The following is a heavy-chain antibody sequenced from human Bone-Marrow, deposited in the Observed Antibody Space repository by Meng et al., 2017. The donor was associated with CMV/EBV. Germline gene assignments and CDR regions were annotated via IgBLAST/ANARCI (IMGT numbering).Heavy chain of an antibody. D-gene: IGHD6-19*01. Sequence: GESLKISCAVSGFIFSSYTLHWVRQAPGKGLEWVALISYDGNNKYYADSVRGRFTISRDNSKNTLFMQMHSLRPEDTAADYCVRGGSGSNGWTIIVSDYWGQGTLVTVSS. CDR2: ISYDGNNK. CDR1: GFIFSSYT. CDR3: VRGGSGSNGWTIIVSDY. J-gene: IGHJ4*02. V-gene: IGHV3-30-3*01.